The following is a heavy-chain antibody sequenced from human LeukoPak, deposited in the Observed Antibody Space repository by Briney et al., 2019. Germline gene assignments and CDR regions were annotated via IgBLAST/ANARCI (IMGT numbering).Heavy chain of an antibody. J-gene: IGHJ2*01. D-gene: IGHD6-13*01. Sequence: SETLSLTCAVSGGSISSSNWWSWVRQPPGKGLEWIGEIYHSGSTNYNPSLKSRVTISVDKSKNQFSLKLSSVTAADTAVYYCAGHDSSSWPRSYWYFDLWGRGTLVTVSS. CDR2: IYHSGST. V-gene: IGHV4-4*02. CDR3: AGHDSSSWPRSYWYFDL. CDR1: GGSISSSNW.